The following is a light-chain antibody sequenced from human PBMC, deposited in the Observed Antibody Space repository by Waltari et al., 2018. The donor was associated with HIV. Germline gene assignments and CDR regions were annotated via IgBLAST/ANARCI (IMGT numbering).Light chain of an antibody. Sequence: TQSPGILFVSPGERDTLSCRASQGVGDNLAWYQSKSGQPPRLLLYGASTRATGIPGKFSGDGSGTNFTLTIDSVQSTDSALYYCQRYDIWPYTFGRGT. CDR3: QRYDIWPYT. V-gene: IGKV3-15*01. J-gene: IGKJ2*01. CDR2: GAS. CDR1: QGVGDN.